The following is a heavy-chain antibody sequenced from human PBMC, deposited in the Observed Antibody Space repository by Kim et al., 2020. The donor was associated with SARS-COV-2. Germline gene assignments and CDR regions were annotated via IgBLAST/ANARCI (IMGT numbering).Heavy chain of an antibody. CDR2: IKSKTDGGTT. V-gene: IGHV3-15*01. Sequence: GGSLRLSCAASGFTFSNAWMSWVRQAPGKGLEWVGRIKSKTDGGTTDYAAPVKGRFTISRDDSKNTLYLQMNSLKTEDTAVYYCTTDWLKSITIFGVVIIRGSNSKEIDYWGQGTLVTVSS. J-gene: IGHJ4*02. CDR3: TTDWLKSITIFGVVIIRGSNSKEIDY. D-gene: IGHD3-3*01. CDR1: GFTFSNAW.